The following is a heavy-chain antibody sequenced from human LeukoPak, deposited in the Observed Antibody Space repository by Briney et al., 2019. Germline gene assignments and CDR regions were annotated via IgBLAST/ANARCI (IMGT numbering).Heavy chain of an antibody. J-gene: IGHJ6*03. Sequence: PSETLSLTRAVYGGSFSGYYWTWIRQPPGKGLEWIGEINHSGSTNYNPSLKSRVTISVDTSKNQFSLKLSSVTAADTAVYYCARGGSPSYDSSGFYLYYYYMDVWGKGTTVTVSS. CDR3: ARGGSPSYDSSGFYLYYYYMDV. CDR1: GGSFSGYY. V-gene: IGHV4-34*01. D-gene: IGHD3-22*01. CDR2: INHSGST.